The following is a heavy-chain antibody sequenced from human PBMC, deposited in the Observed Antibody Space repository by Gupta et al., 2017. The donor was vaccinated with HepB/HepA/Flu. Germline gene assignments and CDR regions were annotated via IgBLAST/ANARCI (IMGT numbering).Heavy chain of an antibody. V-gene: IGHV5-51*01. CDR2: IYPGDSDT. CDR3: ARLLAVDFWSGYQYYFDY. CDR1: GYSFTSYW. D-gene: IGHD3-3*01. J-gene: IGHJ4*02. Sequence: EVQLVQSGAEVKKPGESLKISCKGSGYSFTSYWLGWVRQMPGKGLEWMGIIYPGDSDTRYSPSFQGQVTISADKSISTAYLQWSSLKASDTAMYYCARLLAVDFWSGYQYYFDYWGQGTLVTVSS.